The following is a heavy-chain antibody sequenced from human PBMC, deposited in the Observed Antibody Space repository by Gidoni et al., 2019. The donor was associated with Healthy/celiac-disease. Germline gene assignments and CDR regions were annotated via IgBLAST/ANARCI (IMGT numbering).Heavy chain of an antibody. V-gene: IGHV3-30*18. D-gene: IGHD1-26*01. J-gene: IGHJ4*02. CDR1: GFTFSSYG. CDR3: AKDEWELGSAPD. CDR2: ISYDGSNK. Sequence: QVQLVESGGGVVQPGRSLRLPCAASGFTFSSYGMHWVRQAPGKGLEWVAVISYDGSNKYYADSVKGRFTISRDNSKNTLYLQMNSLRAEDTAVYYCAKDEWELGSAPDWGQGTLVTVSS.